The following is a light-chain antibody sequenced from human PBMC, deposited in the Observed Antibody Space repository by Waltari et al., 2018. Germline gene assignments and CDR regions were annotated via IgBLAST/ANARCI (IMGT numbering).Light chain of an antibody. Sequence: DIQLTQSPSTLSSSVGDSVPITCRASQSIDNWLAWYQQKPGKAPKLLIYKASRLDSGVPSRFSGSGSGAEFTLTISSLQPDDFATYYCQQYDRFSATFGQGTQVEIK. V-gene: IGKV1-5*03. CDR1: QSIDNW. CDR3: QQYDRFSAT. CDR2: KAS. J-gene: IGKJ1*01.